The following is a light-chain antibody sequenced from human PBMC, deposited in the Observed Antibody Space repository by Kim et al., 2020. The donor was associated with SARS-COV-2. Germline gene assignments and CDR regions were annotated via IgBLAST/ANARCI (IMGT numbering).Light chain of an antibody. Sequence: ALGQTARITLGRNNIGSKTVHWYQQNPGQAPFLVIYRNNTRPSGIPERFSGSNSGNTATLTISSAQAGDEADYYCQVWDSSTYVVFGGGTQLTVL. CDR3: QVWDSSTYVV. J-gene: IGLJ2*01. V-gene: IGLV3-9*01. CDR2: RNN. CDR1: NIGSKT.